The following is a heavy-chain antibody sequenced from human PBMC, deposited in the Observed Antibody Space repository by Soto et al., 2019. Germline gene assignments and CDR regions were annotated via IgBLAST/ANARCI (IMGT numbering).Heavy chain of an antibody. J-gene: IGHJ4*02. CDR1: GGSISSYY. Sequence: QVQLQESGPGLVKPSETLSLTCTVSGGSISSYYWSWIRQPPGKGLGWIGYIYYSGSTNYNPSLKSRVTISVDTSKNPFSRKLSSVTAADTAVYYCARGIAVVAHFDYWGQGTLVTVSS. D-gene: IGHD6-19*01. V-gene: IGHV4-59*01. CDR2: IYYSGST. CDR3: ARGIAVVAHFDY.